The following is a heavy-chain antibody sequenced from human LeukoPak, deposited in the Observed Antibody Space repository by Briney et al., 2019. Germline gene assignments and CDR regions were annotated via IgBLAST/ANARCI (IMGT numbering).Heavy chain of an antibody. CDR3: AREAEIVGATYFDY. CDR1: GSTVSSSY. V-gene: IGHV3-66*01. CDR2: IYSGGST. D-gene: IGHD1-26*01. J-gene: IGHJ4*02. Sequence: PGGSLRLSCAASGSTVSSSYMSWVRQAPGKGLEWVSVIYSGGSTYYADSVKGRFTISRDNSKNTLYLQMNSLRAEDTAVYYCAREAEIVGATYFDYWGQGTLVTVSS.